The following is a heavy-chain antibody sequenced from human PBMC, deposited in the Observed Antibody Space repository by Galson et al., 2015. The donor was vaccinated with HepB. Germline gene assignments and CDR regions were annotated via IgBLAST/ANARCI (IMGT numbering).Heavy chain of an antibody. CDR1: GGSISINSYY. V-gene: IGHV4-39*01. D-gene: IGHD7-27*01. CDR3: ARLSQGLGISWGYFFDY. CDR2: TYYSGTT. Sequence: ETLSLTCTVSGGSISINSYYWGWIHQPPGKGLEWIGSTYYSGTTYYNPSLKSRVTISVDTSRNLFSLKLNSVTAADTAVYYCARLSQGLGISWGYFFDYWGQGTLVTVSS. J-gene: IGHJ4*02.